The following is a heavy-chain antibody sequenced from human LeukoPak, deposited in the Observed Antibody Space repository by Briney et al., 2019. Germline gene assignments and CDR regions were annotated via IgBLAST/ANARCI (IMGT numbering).Heavy chain of an antibody. CDR2: TYYRSKWYN. J-gene: IGHJ4*02. D-gene: IGHD6-19*01. Sequence: SQTLSLTCAISGDSVSSNSAAWNWIRQSPSRGLEWLGRTYYRSKWYNDYAVSVKSRITINPDTSKNQFSLQLNSVTPEDTAVYYCARVPLSSGWYTKDYYFDYWGQGTLVIVSS. V-gene: IGHV6-1*01. CDR3: ARVPLSSGWYTKDYYFDY. CDR1: GDSVSSNSAA.